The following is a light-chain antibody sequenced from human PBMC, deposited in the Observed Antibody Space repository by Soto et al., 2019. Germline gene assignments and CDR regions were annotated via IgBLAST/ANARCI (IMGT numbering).Light chain of an antibody. J-gene: IGLJ1*01. CDR3: SSYTRSSTLYV. CDR1: SSDVGDYNY. CDR2: EVS. Sequence: QSALTQPASVSGSPGQSITISCTGTSSDVGDYNYVSWYQQHPGKAPKLMIYEVSNRPSGVSNRFSGSKSGNTASLTISGLQAEDEADYYSSSYTRSSTLYVFGTGTKLTVL. V-gene: IGLV2-14*01.